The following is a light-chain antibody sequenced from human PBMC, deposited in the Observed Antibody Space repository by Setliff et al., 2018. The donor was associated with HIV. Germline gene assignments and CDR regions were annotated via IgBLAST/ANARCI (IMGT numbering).Light chain of an antibody. V-gene: IGLV2-11*01. Sequence: QSALTQPRSVSGSPGQSVAISCTGTGSDVGGYNYVSWYQHNPGKAPKLMIYGVNKRPSGVPDRFSGSKSGNTASLTISGLQAEDEADYYCCSYAGIYTSLYVFGTGTKVTVL. CDR2: GVN. CDR3: CSYAGIYTSLYV. CDR1: GSDVGGYNY. J-gene: IGLJ1*01.